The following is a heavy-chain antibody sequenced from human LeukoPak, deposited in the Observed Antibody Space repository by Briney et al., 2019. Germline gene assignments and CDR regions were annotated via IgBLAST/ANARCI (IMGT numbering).Heavy chain of an antibody. Sequence: PSETLSLTCAVYGGSFSGYYWGWIRQPPGKGLEWIGSIYYSGGTYYNPPLKSRVTISVDTSKNQFSLKLSSVTAADTAVYYCARQIFDIAVAGGLNWFDPWGQGTLVTVSS. CDR2: IYYSGGT. V-gene: IGHV4-39*01. CDR1: GGSFSGYY. D-gene: IGHD6-19*01. CDR3: ARQIFDIAVAGGLNWFDP. J-gene: IGHJ5*02.